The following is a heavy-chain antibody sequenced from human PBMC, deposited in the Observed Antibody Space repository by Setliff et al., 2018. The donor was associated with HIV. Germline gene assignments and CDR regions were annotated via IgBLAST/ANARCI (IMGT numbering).Heavy chain of an antibody. V-gene: IGHV4-31*02. J-gene: IGHJ2*01. CDR1: GGAISGSGYY. CDR2: IYYSGSV. D-gene: IGHD2-15*01. Sequence: SETLSLTCSVSGGAISGSGYYWSWIRQPPGKALEWIGYIYYSGSVYYNPSLKSRLTISVDTSKNQFSLKLSSVTAADTAVYYCARMGIVVVVAAPNWYFDLWGRGTLVTVSS. CDR3: ARMGIVVVVAAPNWYFDL.